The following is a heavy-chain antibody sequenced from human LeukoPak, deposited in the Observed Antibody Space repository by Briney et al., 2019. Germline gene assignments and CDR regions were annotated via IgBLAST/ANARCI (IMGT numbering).Heavy chain of an antibody. CDR2: IKSKTDGGTT. Sequence: GRSLRLSCAVSGFTFNRYAMSWVRQAPGKGLDWVGRIKSKTDGGTTDYAAPVKGRFTISRDDSKNTLYLQMNSLKTEDTAVYYCTTGITMVRGVIHLIDYWGQGTLVTVSS. D-gene: IGHD3-10*01. CDR1: GFTFNRYA. J-gene: IGHJ4*02. V-gene: IGHV3-15*01. CDR3: TTGITMVRGVIHLIDY.